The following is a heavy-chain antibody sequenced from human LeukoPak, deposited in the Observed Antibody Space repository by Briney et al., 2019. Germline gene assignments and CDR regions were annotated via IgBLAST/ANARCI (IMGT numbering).Heavy chain of an antibody. J-gene: IGHJ4*02. Sequence: GGSLRLSCSASGFTFNRYSTHWVRQAPGKGLEYVSAISPNGGSTYYANSVKGRFTISRDNSKNTLYLQMGSLRAEDMAVYYCAREDGGYWGQGTLVTVSS. D-gene: IGHD2-15*01. V-gene: IGHV3-64*01. CDR2: ISPNGGST. CDR1: GFTFNRYS. CDR3: AREDGGY.